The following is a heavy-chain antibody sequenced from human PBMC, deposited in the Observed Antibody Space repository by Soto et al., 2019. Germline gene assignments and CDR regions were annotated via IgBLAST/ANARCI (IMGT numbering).Heavy chain of an antibody. CDR1: GFTFSSYA. V-gene: IGHV3-23*01. CDR2: ISGSGGST. D-gene: IGHD4-4*01. J-gene: IGHJ6*03. Sequence: PGGSLRLSCAASGFTFSSYAMSWVRQAPGKGLEWVSAISGSGGSTYYADSVKGRFTISRDNSKNTLYLQMNSLRAEDTAVYYCAKVVHDYSNPLWGDYYYYMDVWGKGTTVTVSS. CDR3: AKVVHDYSNPLWGDYYYYMDV.